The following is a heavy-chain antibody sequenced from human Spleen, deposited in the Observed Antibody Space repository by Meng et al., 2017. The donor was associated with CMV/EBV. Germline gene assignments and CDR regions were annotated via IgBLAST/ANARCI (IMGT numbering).Heavy chain of an antibody. J-gene: IGHJ4*02. D-gene: IGHD6-25*01. CDR3: TRSGSFFDY. Sequence: GESLKISCTTSGFTFSGYDMYWVRQAPGKGLEWVASTSGATSDIYYTDSVKGRFTISRDNAKKSLFLHMDSLRVEDTAVYYCTRSGSFFDYWGQGALVTVSS. V-gene: IGHV3-21*01. CDR2: TSGATSDI. CDR1: GFTFSGYD.